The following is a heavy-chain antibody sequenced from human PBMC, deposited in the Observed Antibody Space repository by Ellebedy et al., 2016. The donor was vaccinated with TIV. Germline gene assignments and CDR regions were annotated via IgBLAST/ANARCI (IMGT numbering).Heavy chain of an antibody. CDR3: ARREWLGYYDY. CDR1: GYTFTNYG. Sequence: ASVKVSCKASGYTFTNYGISWVRQAPGQGLEWMGWISAYNGNTNYAQKFQGRVTITRDPSASTAYMELSSLRSEDTAVDYCARREWLGYYDYWGQGTLVTVSS. J-gene: IGHJ4*02. D-gene: IGHD6-19*01. CDR2: ISAYNGNT. V-gene: IGHV1-18*01.